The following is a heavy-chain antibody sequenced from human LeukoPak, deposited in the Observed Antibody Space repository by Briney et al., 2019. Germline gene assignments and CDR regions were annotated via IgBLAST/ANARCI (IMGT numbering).Heavy chain of an antibody. CDR1: GFTSTPSE. V-gene: IGHV3-30*02. D-gene: IGHD4-17*01. CDR2: IRYDGSNK. CDR3: AKSIYGDFDAFDV. J-gene: IGHJ3*01. Sequence: GGSLRLSCAASGFTSTPSELNWVRQAPGKGLEWVAFIRYDGSNKYYADSVKGRFTISRDNSKNMLFLQMSSLRAEDTAIYYCAKSIYGDFDAFDVWGQGTMVTVSS.